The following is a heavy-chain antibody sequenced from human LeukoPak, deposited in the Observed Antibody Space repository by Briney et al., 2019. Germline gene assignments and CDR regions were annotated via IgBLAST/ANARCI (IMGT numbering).Heavy chain of an antibody. J-gene: IGHJ4*02. D-gene: IGHD2-15*01. Sequence: TGGSLRLSCAASGFTFSNYAMSWVRQAPGKGLEWVSAISGSGGSTYYADSVKGRFTISRDNSKDTLYLQMDSLRAEDTAVYYCAKGSGSSCYSPCDYWGQGILVTVSS. CDR3: AKGSGSSCYSPCDY. CDR1: GFTFSNYA. CDR2: ISGSGGST. V-gene: IGHV3-23*01.